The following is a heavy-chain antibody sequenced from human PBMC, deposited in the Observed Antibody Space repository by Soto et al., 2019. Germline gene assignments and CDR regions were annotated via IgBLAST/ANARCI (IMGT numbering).Heavy chain of an antibody. J-gene: IGHJ3*02. CDR2: IIPIFGTA. D-gene: IGHD2-21*02. V-gene: IGHV1-69*12. CDR1: GGTFSSYA. Sequence: QVQLVQSGAEVKKPGSSVKVSCKASGGTFSSYAISWVRQAPGQGLEWMGGIIPIFGTANYAQKFQGRVTITADESTSTAYMELSSLRSEDTAVYYCARTRDCVGDCYPPTDAFDIWGQGTMVTVSS. CDR3: ARTRDCVGDCYPPTDAFDI.